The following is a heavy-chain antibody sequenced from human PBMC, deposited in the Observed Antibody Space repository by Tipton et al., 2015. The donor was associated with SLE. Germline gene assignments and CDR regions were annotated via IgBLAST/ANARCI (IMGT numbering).Heavy chain of an antibody. CDR1: GGSITNRHHY. D-gene: IGHD6-6*01. CDR2: IYYSGTS. V-gene: IGHV4-39*07. J-gene: IGHJ6*03. Sequence: LRLSCTVSGGSITNRHHYWGWIRQPPGKGLEWIGSIYYSGTSYYNPSLESRVTISVDTSKNQFSLKLSSVTAADTAVYYCAAGIAARRGYYYYYYYMDVWGKGTTVTVSS. CDR3: AAGIAARRGYYYYYYYMDV.